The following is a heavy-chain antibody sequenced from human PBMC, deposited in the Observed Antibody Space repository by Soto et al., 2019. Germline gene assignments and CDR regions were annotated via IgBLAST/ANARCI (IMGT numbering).Heavy chain of an antibody. CDR2: ISGYNDNT. Sequence: QLVQSGAEVKKPGASVKVSCKASGYIFSNGISWVRQAPGQGLEWMGWISGYNDNTHSAHKFQGRVTMTTDTSTSTAYMELRSLRSDDTAVYYCARDLLPPAAAGPDNMDVWGKGTPVTVSS. CDR3: ARDLLPPAAAGPDNMDV. D-gene: IGHD6-25*01. CDR1: GYIFSNG. V-gene: IGHV1-18*01. J-gene: IGHJ6*03.